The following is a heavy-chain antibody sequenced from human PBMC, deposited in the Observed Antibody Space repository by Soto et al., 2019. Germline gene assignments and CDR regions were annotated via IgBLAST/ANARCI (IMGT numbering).Heavy chain of an antibody. Sequence: QVQLVQSGAEVKKPGSLVKVSCKASGDTFTTNSLNWVRQAPGQGLEWMGGIIPVVGTTKYAQKYQDRVTITGDKSTNTAYMELSSLRSDDTAVYYCARGLLYATTYLDYWGQGTPVTVSS. V-gene: IGHV1-69*06. CDR3: ARGLLYATTYLDY. D-gene: IGHD2-8*01. CDR2: IIPVVGTT. J-gene: IGHJ4*02. CDR1: GDTFTTNS.